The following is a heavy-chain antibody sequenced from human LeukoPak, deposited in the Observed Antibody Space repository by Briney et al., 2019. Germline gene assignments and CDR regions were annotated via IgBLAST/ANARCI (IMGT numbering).Heavy chain of an antibody. D-gene: IGHD3-22*01. CDR3: ARAEGYYDSSGNDAFDI. Sequence: PGGSLRLSCAASGFTFSSYGMHWVRQAPGKGLEWVAVIWYDGSNKYYADSVKGRFIISRDNSKNTLYLQMNSLRAEDTAVYYCARAEGYYDSSGNDAFDIWGQGTMVTVSS. CDR2: IWYDGSNK. V-gene: IGHV3-33*01. J-gene: IGHJ3*02. CDR1: GFTFSSYG.